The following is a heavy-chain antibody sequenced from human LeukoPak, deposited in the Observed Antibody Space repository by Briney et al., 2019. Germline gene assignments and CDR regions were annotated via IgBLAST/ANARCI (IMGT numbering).Heavy chain of an antibody. CDR2: ISYDGRNK. V-gene: IGHV3-30*14. CDR1: RFTFSNYA. D-gene: IGHD6-19*01. J-gene: IGHJ6*03. CDR3: ARSYSSGWKTYYYYYMDV. Sequence: PGGSLRLSCAASRFTFSNYAVHWVRQAPGKGLEWASVISYDGRNKYYADSVKGRFTISRDNSKNTLYLQMNSLRAEDTAVYYCARSYSSGWKTYYYYYMDVWGKGTTVTISS.